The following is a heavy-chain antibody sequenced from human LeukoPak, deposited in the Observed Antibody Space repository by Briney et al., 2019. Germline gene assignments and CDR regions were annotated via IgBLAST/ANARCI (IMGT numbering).Heavy chain of an antibody. J-gene: IGHJ4*02. Sequence: SVKVSCKASGGTFSSHAISWVRQAPGQGLEWMGGIIPIFGTANYAQKFQGRVTITADESTSTAYMELSSLRSEDTAVYYCAREAGGILTGYLDYFDYWGQGTLVTVSS. CDR3: AREAGGILTGYLDYFDY. D-gene: IGHD3-9*01. V-gene: IGHV1-69*13. CDR2: IIPIFGTA. CDR1: GGTFSSHA.